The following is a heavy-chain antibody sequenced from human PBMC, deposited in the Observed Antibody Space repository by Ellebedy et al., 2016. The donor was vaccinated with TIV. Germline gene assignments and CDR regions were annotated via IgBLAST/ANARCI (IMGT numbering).Heavy chain of an antibody. Sequence: SVKVSXXASGGTFSSYAISWVRQAPGQGLEWMGGIIPIFGTANYAQKFQGRVTITADKSTSTAYMELSSLRSEDTAVYYCATDSSSGWAYYFDYWGQGTLVTVSS. CDR2: IIPIFGTA. V-gene: IGHV1-69*06. CDR1: GGTFSSYA. D-gene: IGHD6-19*01. J-gene: IGHJ4*02. CDR3: ATDSSSGWAYYFDY.